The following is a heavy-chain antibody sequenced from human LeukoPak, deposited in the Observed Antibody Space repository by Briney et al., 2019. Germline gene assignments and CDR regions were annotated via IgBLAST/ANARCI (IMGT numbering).Heavy chain of an antibody. D-gene: IGHD2-8*02. J-gene: IGHJ4*02. CDR3: APGGRTGGVLLSGY. Sequence: GGSLRLSCAASGFTFEASAMSWVRQAPGKGLEWVAVITGGGESTYYADSVKGRFTISRDNSKKTLFLQVNSLRAEDTAVYYCAPGGRTGGVLLSGYWGQGTLVTVSS. CDR1: GFTFEASA. V-gene: IGHV3-23*01. CDR2: ITGGGEST.